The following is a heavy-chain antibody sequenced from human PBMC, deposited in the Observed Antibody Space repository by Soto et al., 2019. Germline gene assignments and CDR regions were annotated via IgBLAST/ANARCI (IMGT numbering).Heavy chain of an antibody. CDR2: IGVYNGDT. CDR3: ARDPPGKNDLDY. CDR1: GYTFASHG. J-gene: IGHJ4*02. D-gene: IGHD1-1*01. V-gene: IGHV1-18*01. Sequence: QVQLVQSGAEVKRPGASVKVSCKASGYTFASHGVSWVRQDPGQGLEWMGWIGVYNGDTRYEQKFQGRVTMTTDTSTSTAYMELRSLRSDDTAVYYCARDPPGKNDLDYWGQGTLVTVSS.